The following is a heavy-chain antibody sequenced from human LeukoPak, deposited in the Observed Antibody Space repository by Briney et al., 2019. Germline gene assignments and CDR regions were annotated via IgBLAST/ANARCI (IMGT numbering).Heavy chain of an antibody. V-gene: IGHV1-2*02. CDR2: INPNSGGA. CDR3: ARDFEKTYYYDSSGYAISDY. D-gene: IGHD3-22*01. CDR1: GYTFTGYY. Sequence: GASVKVSCKASGYTFTGYYMHWVRQAPGQGLEWMGWINPNSGGANYAQKFQGRVTMTRDTSISTAYMELSRLRSDDTAVYYCARDFEKTYYYDSSGYAISDYWGQGTLVTVSS. J-gene: IGHJ4*02.